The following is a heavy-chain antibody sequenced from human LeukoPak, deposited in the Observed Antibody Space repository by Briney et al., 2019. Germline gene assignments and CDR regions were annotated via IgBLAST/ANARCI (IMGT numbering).Heavy chain of an antibody. V-gene: IGHV4-61*02. CDR3: ARDHSDGSGTK. CDR1: GVSISSGSYY. J-gene: IGHJ4*02. Sequence: SQTLSLTCTVSGVSISSGSYYWSWIRQPAGKGLEWIGRIYTSGSTNYNPSLKSRVTISVDTSKNQFSLKLSSVTAADTAVYYCARDHSDGSGTKWGQGTLVTVSS. CDR2: IYTSGST. D-gene: IGHD3-10*01.